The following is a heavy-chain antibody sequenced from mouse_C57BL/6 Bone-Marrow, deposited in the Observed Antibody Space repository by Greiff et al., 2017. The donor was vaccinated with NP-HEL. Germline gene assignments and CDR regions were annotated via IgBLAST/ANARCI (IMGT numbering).Heavy chain of an antibody. V-gene: IGHV1-7*01. Sequence: QVQLQQSGAELAKPGASVKLSCKASGYTFTSYWMHWVKQRPGQGLEWIGYINPSSGYTKYNQKFKYKATLTADKSSSTAYMQLSSLTYEDSAVYYCARIPLYFDYWGQGTTLTVSS. J-gene: IGHJ2*01. CDR2: INPSSGYT. CDR1: GYTFTSYW. CDR3: ARIPLYFDY. D-gene: IGHD5-1-1*01.